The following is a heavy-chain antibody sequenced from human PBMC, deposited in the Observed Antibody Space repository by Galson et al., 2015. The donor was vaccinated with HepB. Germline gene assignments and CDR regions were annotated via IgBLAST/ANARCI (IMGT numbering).Heavy chain of an antibody. CDR1: TFIFSTYS. J-gene: IGHJ4*02. D-gene: IGHD3-3*01. CDR2: ISSGISTI. V-gene: IGHV3-48*04. CDR3: ARDRSHWVRFLEWLSDY. Sequence: SLRLSCAASTFIFSTYSMIWVRQAPGRGLEWISYISSGISTIYYADAVKGRFTISRDNAKNSLYLQMNSLRAEDTAVYYCARDRSHWVRFLEWLSDYWGQGTLVTVSS.